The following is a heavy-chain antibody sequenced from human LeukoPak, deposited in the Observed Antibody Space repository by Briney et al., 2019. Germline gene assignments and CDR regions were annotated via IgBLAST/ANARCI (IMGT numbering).Heavy chain of an antibody. Sequence: GESLKISCKGSGYSFTSYWIGWVRQMPGKGLGWMGIIYPDDSDTRYSPSFQGQVTISADKSISTAYLQWSSLKASDTAMYYCARWASSYYFDYWGQGTLVTVSS. D-gene: IGHD2-2*01. CDR2: IYPDDSDT. V-gene: IGHV5-51*01. CDR3: ARWASSYYFDY. J-gene: IGHJ4*02. CDR1: GYSFTSYW.